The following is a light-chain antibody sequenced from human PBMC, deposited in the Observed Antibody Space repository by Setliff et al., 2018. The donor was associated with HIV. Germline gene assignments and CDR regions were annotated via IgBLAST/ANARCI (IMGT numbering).Light chain of an antibody. CDR1: QSVTSTY. J-gene: IGKJ4*01. CDR2: DAS. V-gene: IGKV3D-20*01. Sequence: EIVLTQSPDSLYSSPGERATLSCRANQSVTSTYLAWYQQKPGLPPRLLIYDASTRATGVPDRFSGGGSGTAFTLTINKLQPEDFAVYICQQYGNSPLTVGGGTKVDIK. CDR3: QQYGNSPLT.